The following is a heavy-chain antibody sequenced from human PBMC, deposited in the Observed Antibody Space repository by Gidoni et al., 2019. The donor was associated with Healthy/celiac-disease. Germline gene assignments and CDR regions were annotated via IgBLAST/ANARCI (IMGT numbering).Heavy chain of an antibody. CDR2: IYWNDDK. J-gene: IGHJ4*02. D-gene: IGHD3-10*01. V-gene: IGHV2-5*01. CDR1: GFSLSTSGVG. Sequence: QITLKESGPTLVKPTQTLTLTSTFSGFSLSTSGVGVGWIRQPPGKALEWLALIYWNDDKRYSPSLKSRLTITKDTSKNQVVLTMTNMDPVDTATYCCAHTPRRRFGEFWVGYWGQGTLVTVSS. CDR3: AHTPRRRFGEFWVGY.